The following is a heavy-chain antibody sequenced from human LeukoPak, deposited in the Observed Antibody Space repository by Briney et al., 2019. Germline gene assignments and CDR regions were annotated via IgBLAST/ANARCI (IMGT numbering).Heavy chain of an antibody. J-gene: IGHJ4*02. Sequence: TGGSLRLSCAASGFTFSSYAMAWVRQAPGKGLEWVSGISLSGNSTYYADSVKGRFTISRDNPKNTLFLQMTSLRDADTAVYYCAKVGAAAVRRYYFDYWGQGTLVTVSS. CDR1: GFTFSSYA. CDR3: AKVGAAAVRRYYFDY. CDR2: ISLSGNST. D-gene: IGHD6-13*01. V-gene: IGHV3-23*01.